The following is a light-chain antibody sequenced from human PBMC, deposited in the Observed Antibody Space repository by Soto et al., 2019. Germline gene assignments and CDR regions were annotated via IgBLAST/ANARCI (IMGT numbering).Light chain of an antibody. CDR3: QQYNSYWS. Sequence: DIQMTQSPSTLSASVGDRVTITCRASQSISSWLAWYQQKPGKAPKLLIYKASNLESGVPARFSGSGSWTEFTLTISSLQPDDFATYYCQQYNSYWSFGQGTKVEIK. J-gene: IGKJ1*01. CDR2: KAS. V-gene: IGKV1-5*03. CDR1: QSISSW.